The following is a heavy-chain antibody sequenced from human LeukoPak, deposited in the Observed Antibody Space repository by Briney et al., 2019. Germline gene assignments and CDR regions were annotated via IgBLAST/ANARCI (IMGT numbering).Heavy chain of an antibody. CDR1: GGSFSGYY. CDR2: INHSGST. J-gene: IGHJ5*02. CDR3: ARGPPAAAAKFYNWFDP. D-gene: IGHD2-2*01. Sequence: SETLSLTCAVYGGSFSGYYWSWIRQPPGKGLEWIGEINHSGSTNYNPSLKSRVTISVDTSKNQFSLKLSSVTAADTAVYYCARGPPAAAAKFYNWFDPWGQGTLVTVSS. V-gene: IGHV4-34*01.